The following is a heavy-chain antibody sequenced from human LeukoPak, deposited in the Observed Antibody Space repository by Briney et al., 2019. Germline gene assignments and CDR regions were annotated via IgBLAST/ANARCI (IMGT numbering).Heavy chain of an antibody. J-gene: IGHJ4*02. V-gene: IGHV4-38-2*02. CDR3: ATDVRGLVPYYFDF. CDR1: GFSISSGHY. Sequence: SETLSLTCTVSGFSISSGHYWGWVRQPPGAGLEWIGSVYQSGTTYYNPSLKSRVTTSVDMSKNQFSLRLRPVTAADTAVYYCATDVRGLVPYYFDFWGQGTLVTVSS. CDR2: VYQSGTT. D-gene: IGHD3-10*02.